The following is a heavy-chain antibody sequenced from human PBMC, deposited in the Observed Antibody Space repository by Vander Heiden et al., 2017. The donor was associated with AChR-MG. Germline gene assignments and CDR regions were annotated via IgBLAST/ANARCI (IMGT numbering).Heavy chain of an antibody. CDR3: ARGGPPTSLYYYGMDV. CDR1: GYNFTSYY. D-gene: IGHD4-4*01. CDR2: LNPSGGST. Sequence: QVQLVQSGAEVKKPGASVTVSCKAAGYNFTSYYMHWVRQAPGQGRGWIGILNPSGGSTSYAQKFQCRVTMTRDTSTSTVCLELSSLRPEDTSVYYCARGGPPTSLYYYGMDVWGQGPTVNVAS. V-gene: IGHV1-46*01. J-gene: IGHJ6*02.